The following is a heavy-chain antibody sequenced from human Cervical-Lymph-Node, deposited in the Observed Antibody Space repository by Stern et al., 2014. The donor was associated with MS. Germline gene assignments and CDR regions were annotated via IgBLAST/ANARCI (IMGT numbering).Heavy chain of an antibody. CDR1: GYSFTIYY. V-gene: IGHV5-51*01. Sequence: VQLVESGAEVKKPGESLKISCKLSGYSFTIYYIAWVRQMPGKGLEWMGVIYPYDSDTTYSPSFQGQVTISADKSITTAYLQWSSLRASDTAMYYCAGHVQGFDYWGQGTLVTVSS. J-gene: IGHJ4*02. CDR3: AGHVQGFDY. CDR2: IYPYDSDT.